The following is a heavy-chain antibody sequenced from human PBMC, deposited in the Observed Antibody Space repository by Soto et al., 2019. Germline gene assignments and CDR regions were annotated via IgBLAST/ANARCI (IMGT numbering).Heavy chain of an antibody. CDR1: LFTVNTFN. D-gene: IGHD2-8*01. V-gene: IGHV3-21*01. CDR3: TLYDALVFDF. J-gene: IGHJ4*02. Sequence: VGSQRLSGAASLFTVNTFNMNWVRQAPGKGLEWVSSISNYDNTAYADSVKGRFTVSRDNAKNSLFLQMNSLRAEDTAVYYCTLYDALVFDFWGQGALVTSPQ. CDR2: ISNYDNT.